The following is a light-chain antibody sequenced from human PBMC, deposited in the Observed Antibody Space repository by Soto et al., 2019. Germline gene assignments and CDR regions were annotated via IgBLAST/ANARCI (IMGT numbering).Light chain of an antibody. CDR3: CSYAGSYTSPYV. CDR1: SGDVGGYNY. J-gene: IGLJ1*01. CDR2: DVS. V-gene: IGLV2-11*01. Sequence: QSALTQPRSVSGSPGQSVTISCTGTSGDVGGYNYVSWYQQHPGKAPKLMIYDVSKRPSGVPDRFSGSKSGNTASLTISGLQAEDEADYYCCSYAGSYTSPYVFGTGTKLTVL.